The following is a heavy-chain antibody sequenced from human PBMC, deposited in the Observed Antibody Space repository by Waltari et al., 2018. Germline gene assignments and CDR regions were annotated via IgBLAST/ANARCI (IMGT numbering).Heavy chain of an antibody. J-gene: IGHJ6*03. CDR2: IIPIFGTA. Sequence: VQLVQSGAEVKKPGATVKISCKVSGYTFTDYYMHWVQQAPGQGLEWMGGIIPIFGTANYAQKFQGRVTITADKSTSTAYMELSSLRSEDTAVYYCARLSSGSYYYYMDVWGKGTTVTVSS. V-gene: IGHV1-69*13. CDR3: ARLSSGSYYYYMDV. D-gene: IGHD1-26*01. CDR1: GYTFTDYY.